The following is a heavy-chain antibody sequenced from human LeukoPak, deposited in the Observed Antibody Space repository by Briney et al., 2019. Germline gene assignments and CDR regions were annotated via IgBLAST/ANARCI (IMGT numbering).Heavy chain of an antibody. J-gene: IGHJ4*02. D-gene: IGHD2-15*01. V-gene: IGHV3-23*01. CDR3: AKDHMEGRLQPPSDY. CDR2: IGVSAGST. CDR1: GLTFNKTS. Sequence: PGGSLRLSCAASGLTFNKTSMSWVRQSPGKGLEWVSAIGVSAGSTYYADFAKGRFTISRDNSKNTVYLQMNSLRAEDTAVYYCAKDHMEGRLQPPSDYWGQGTLVTVSS.